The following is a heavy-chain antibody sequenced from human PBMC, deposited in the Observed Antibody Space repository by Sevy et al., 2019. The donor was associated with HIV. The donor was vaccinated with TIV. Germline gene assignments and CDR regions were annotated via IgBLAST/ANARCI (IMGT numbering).Heavy chain of an antibody. CDR1: GYSFTSYW. CDR3: ARLLGYCSGGSCSPPSTA. V-gene: IGHV5-10-1*01. J-gene: IGHJ5*02. CDR2: IDPSDSYT. Sequence: GESLKISCKGSGYSFTSYWISWVRQMPGKGLEWMGRIDPSDSYTNYSPSFQGHVTISADKSISTAYLQWSSLKASDTAMYYCARLLGYCSGGSCSPPSTAWGQGTLVTVSS. D-gene: IGHD2-15*01.